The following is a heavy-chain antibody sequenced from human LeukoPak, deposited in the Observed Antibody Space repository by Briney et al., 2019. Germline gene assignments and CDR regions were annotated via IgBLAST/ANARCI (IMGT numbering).Heavy chain of an antibody. V-gene: IGHV4-39*07. CDR1: GGSITSNSYY. CDR2: ITYSGST. CDR3: ASGTHGFFGFDY. Sequence: SETLSLTCTVSGGSITSNSYYWGWIRQPPGKGLEWIGSITYSGSTYYNPALKRRVTISIDTSNNQFSLKLSSVTAADTAVYYCASGTHGFFGFDYWGQGTLVTVSS. J-gene: IGHJ4*02. D-gene: IGHD6-13*01.